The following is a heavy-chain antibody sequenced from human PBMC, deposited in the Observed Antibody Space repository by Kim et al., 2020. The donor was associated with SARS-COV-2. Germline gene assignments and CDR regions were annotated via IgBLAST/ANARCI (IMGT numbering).Heavy chain of an antibody. Sequence: SETLSLTCAVYGGSFSGYYWRWIRQPPGKGLEWIGEINHSGSTNYNPSLKSRVTISVDTSKNQFSLKLSSVTAADTAVYYCARGVSGTTVVTLGLGYYYYYGMDVWGQGPTVTVSS. V-gene: IGHV4-34*01. CDR2: INHSGST. CDR1: GGSFSGYY. D-gene: IGHD4-17*01. J-gene: IGHJ6*02. CDR3: ARGVSGTTVVTLGLGYYYYYGMDV.